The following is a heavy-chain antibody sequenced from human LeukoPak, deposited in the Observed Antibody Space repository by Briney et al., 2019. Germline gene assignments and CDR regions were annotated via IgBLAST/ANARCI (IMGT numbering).Heavy chain of an antibody. J-gene: IGHJ4*02. CDR2: ISSDGSDK. Sequence: GGSLRLSCAASGFTFSSYGMHWVRQAPGKGLDWVALISSDGSDKKYADSVKGRFTISRDNSKNTLYLQMHSLRVEDTAVYYCARDYPADYWGQGTLVTVSS. CDR3: ARDYPADY. CDR1: GFTFSSYG. V-gene: IGHV3-30*03.